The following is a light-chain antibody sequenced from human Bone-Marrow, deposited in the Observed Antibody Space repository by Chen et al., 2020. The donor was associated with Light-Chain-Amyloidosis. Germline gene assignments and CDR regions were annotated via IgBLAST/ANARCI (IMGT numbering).Light chain of an antibody. Sequence: NFMLTQPHPVSESPGKTVIISCTRSSGSIATNYVQWYQQRPGSSPTTVIYEDDQRPSGVPDRFSGSIDRSSNSASLTIAGLNTEDEADYYCQSYQGSSQGVFGGGTKLTVL. CDR1: SGSIATNY. CDR3: QSYQGSSQGV. CDR2: EDD. J-gene: IGLJ3*02. V-gene: IGLV6-57*01.